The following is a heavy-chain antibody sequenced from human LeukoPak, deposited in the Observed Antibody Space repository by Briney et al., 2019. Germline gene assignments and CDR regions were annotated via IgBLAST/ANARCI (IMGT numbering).Heavy chain of an antibody. Sequence: GGSLRLSCATSGFTVSTNCMTWVRQAPGKGLEWVSTIYSGGTTYYADSVMGRFTISRHNSRNTLYLQMNSLRAEDTAVYYCARVDTVMAYYFDLWGQGTLVTVSS. D-gene: IGHD5-18*01. CDR2: IYSGGTT. CDR1: GFTVSTNC. J-gene: IGHJ4*02. CDR3: ARVDTVMAYYFDL. V-gene: IGHV3-53*04.